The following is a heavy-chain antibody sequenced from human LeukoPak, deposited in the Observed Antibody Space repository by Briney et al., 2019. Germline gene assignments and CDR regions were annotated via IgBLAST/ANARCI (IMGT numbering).Heavy chain of an antibody. Sequence: ASVKVSCKASGGTFSSYAISWVRQAPGQRLEWIGGIIPIIGTANYAQKFQGRVTITADESTSTAYMELRSLRSDDTAVYYCARDYYGSGSSFDYWGQGTLVTVSS. CDR1: GGTFSSYA. J-gene: IGHJ4*02. D-gene: IGHD3-10*01. V-gene: IGHV1-69*13. CDR3: ARDYYGSGSSFDY. CDR2: IIPIIGTA.